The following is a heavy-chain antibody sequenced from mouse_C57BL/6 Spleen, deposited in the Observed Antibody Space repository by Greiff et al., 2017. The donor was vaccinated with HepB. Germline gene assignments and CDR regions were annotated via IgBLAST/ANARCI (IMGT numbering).Heavy chain of an antibody. D-gene: IGHD2-1*01. Sequence: QVHVKQSDAELVKPGASVKISCKVSGYTFTDHTIHWMKQRPEQGLEWIGYIYPRDGSTKYNEKFKGKATLTADKSSSTAYMQLNSLTSEDSAVYFCAREGVYYGNYGYFDVWGTGTTVTVSS. V-gene: IGHV1-78*01. CDR2: IYPRDGST. J-gene: IGHJ1*03. CDR3: AREGVYYGNYGYFDV. CDR1: GYTFTDHT.